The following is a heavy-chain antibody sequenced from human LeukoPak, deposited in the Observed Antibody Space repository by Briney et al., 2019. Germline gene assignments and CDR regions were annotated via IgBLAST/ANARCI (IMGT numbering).Heavy chain of an antibody. V-gene: IGHV3-23*01. D-gene: IGHD3-3*01. Sequence: GGSLRLSCAASGFTFSSYAMSWVRQAPGKGLEWVSAISGSGGSTYYADSVKGRFTISRDNSKNTLYLQMNSLRAEDTAVYYCAKGGPYYDFWSAYMEGAFDIWGQGTMVTVSS. CDR1: GFTFSSYA. CDR3: AKGGPYYDFWSAYMEGAFDI. CDR2: ISGSGGST. J-gene: IGHJ3*02.